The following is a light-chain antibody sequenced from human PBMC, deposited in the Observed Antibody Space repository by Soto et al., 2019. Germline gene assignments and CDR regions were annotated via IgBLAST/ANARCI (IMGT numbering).Light chain of an antibody. Sequence: EIVLTHSPATLSLSPGERATLSCRASQSVSTYLAWYQQRPGQAPRLLIYDASKRATGIPARFSGSGSGTDFTLTISSLEPEDFVVYYCQQRSNWPRALTFGGGTKVDIK. CDR1: QSVSTY. V-gene: IGKV3-11*01. CDR3: QQRSNWPRALT. J-gene: IGKJ4*01. CDR2: DAS.